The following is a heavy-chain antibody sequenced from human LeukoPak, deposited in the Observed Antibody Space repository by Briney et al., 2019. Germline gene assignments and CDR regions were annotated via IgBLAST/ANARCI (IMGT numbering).Heavy chain of an antibody. CDR2: INPNSGGT. V-gene: IGHV1-2*02. CDR3: ARGADSSGYHFDY. D-gene: IGHD3-22*01. CDR1: EYTFTGYY. J-gene: IGHJ4*02. Sequence: ASVKVSCKASEYTFTGYYMHWVRQAPGQGLEWMGWINPNSGGTNYAQKFQGRVTMTRDTSISTAYMELSRLRSDDTAVYYCARGADSSGYHFDYWGQGTLVTVSS.